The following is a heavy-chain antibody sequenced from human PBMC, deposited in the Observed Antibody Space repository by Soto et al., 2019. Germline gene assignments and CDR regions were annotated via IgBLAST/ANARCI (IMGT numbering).Heavy chain of an antibody. V-gene: IGHV4-34*01. D-gene: IGHD3-10*01. CDR2: INHSGST. CDR1: GGSFSGYY. Sequence: SETLSLTCAVYGGSFSGYYWSWIRQPPGKGLEWIGEINHSGSTNYNPSLKSRVTISVDTSKNQFSLKLSSVTAADTAVYYCARGRGVLLWFGASNEFDYWGQGTLVTVSS. CDR3: ARGRGVLLWFGASNEFDY. J-gene: IGHJ4*02.